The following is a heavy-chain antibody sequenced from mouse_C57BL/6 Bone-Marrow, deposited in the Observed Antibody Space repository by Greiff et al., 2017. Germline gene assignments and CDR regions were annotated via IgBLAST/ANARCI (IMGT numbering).Heavy chain of an antibody. CDR2: INPYNGGT. V-gene: IGHV1-19*01. D-gene: IGHD1-1*01. CDR3: ARCYYGNYFDY. Sequence: EVQLQESGPVLVKPGASVKMSCKASGYTFTDYYMNWVKQSHGKSLEWIGVINPYNGGTSYNQKFKGKATLTVDKSSSTAYLELNSLTSEDSAVYYCARCYYGNYFDYWGQGTTLTVSS. J-gene: IGHJ2*01. CDR1: GYTFTDYY.